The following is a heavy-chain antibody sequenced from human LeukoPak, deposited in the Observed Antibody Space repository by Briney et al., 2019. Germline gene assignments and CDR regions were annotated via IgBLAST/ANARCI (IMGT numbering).Heavy chain of an antibody. Sequence: ASVKVSCKASGYTFTGYYMHWVRQAPGQGLEWMGWINPNSGGTNYAQKFQGRVTMTRDTSISTAYMELSRLRSDDTAVYYCARDIVPGDSSGYGYWGQGTLVTVSS. J-gene: IGHJ4*02. CDR1: GYTFTGYY. CDR3: ARDIVPGDSSGYGY. D-gene: IGHD3-22*01. V-gene: IGHV1-2*02. CDR2: INPNSGGT.